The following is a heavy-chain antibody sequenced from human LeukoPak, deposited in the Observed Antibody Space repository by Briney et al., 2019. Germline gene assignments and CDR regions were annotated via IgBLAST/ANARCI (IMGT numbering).Heavy chain of an antibody. CDR1: GGTFSSYA. D-gene: IGHD3-3*01. V-gene: IGHV1-69*05. CDR3: AKDQGGIAGYDFWSGYYSLFDY. J-gene: IGHJ4*02. CDR2: IIPIFGTA. Sequence: SVKVSCKASGGTFSSYAISWVRQAPGQGLEWMGGIIPIFGTANYAQKFQGRVTITTDESTSTAYMELSSLRAEDTAVYYCAKDQGGIAGYDFWSGYYSLFDYWGQGTLVTVSS.